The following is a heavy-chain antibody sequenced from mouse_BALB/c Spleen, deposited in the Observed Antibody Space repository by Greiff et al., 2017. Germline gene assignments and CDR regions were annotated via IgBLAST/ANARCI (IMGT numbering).Heavy chain of an antibody. D-gene: IGHD4-1*01. Sequence: QVQLKESGPGLVAPSQSLSITCTVSGFSLTGYGVNWVRQPPGKGLEWLGMIWGDGSTDYNSALKSRLSISKDNPKSQVFLKMNSLQTDDTARYYCARLNWDPYAMDYWGQGTSVTVSS. J-gene: IGHJ4*01. CDR2: IWGDGST. V-gene: IGHV2-6-7*01. CDR1: GFSLTGYG. CDR3: ARLNWDPYAMDY.